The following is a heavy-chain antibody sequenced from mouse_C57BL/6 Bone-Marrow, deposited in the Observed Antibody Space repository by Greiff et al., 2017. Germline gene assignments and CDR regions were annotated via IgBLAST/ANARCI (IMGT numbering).Heavy chain of an antibody. CDR1: GFNIKDYY. V-gene: IGHV14-2*01. D-gene: IGHD1-1*01. J-gene: IGHJ2*01. CDR2: IDPEDGET. CDR3: TSYLMYYGTNY. Sequence: VQLKQSGAELVKPGASVKLSCTASGFNIKDYYIHWVKQRTEQGLEWIGRIDPEDGETKYAPKFQDKATITADTSSNTAYLQLSSLTSEDTAVYYCTSYLMYYGTNYWCQGTTLTVSA.